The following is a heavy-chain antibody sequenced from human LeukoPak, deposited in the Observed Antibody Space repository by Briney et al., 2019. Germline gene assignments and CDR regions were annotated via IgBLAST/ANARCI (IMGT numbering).Heavy chain of an antibody. Sequence: ASVKVSCKVSGYTLTELSIHWVRQSPGKGLEWMVGFEREDAKTFYAQRFQGRITMTEDTSTNTGYMNLSSLRSEDTAIYYCATSRVGDTVSLDYWGQGSLVTVSS. J-gene: IGHJ4*02. CDR3: ATSRVGDTVSLDY. CDR1: GYTLTELS. CDR2: FEREDAKT. V-gene: IGHV1-24*01. D-gene: IGHD1-26*01.